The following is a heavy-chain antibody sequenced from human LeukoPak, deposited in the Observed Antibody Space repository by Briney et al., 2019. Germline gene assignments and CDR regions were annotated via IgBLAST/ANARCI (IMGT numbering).Heavy chain of an antibody. J-gene: IGHJ4*02. CDR1: GFTFSRYW. D-gene: IGHD3-10*01. V-gene: IGHV3-74*01. CDR2: IDEHGTTI. CDR3: ARDVGGAGSH. Sequence: GGSLRLSCAAPGFTFSRYWMHWVRQAPGEGLVWVSRIDEHGTTIDYADSVRDRFTISRDNAKNTLYLHMNSLRAEDTAMYYCARDVGGAGSHWGQGSLVTVSS.